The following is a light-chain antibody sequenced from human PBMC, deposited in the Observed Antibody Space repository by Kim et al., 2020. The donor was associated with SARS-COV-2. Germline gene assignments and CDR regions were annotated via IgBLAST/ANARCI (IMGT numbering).Light chain of an antibody. Sequence: EIVLTQSPDTLSLSPGGRATLSCRASQSVTSNYLAWYQQKPGQAPMLLIYGASSRATGIPDRFSGSGSGTDFTLTISRLEPEDLAVYYCQQYASSLITFGQGTRLEIK. V-gene: IGKV3-20*01. CDR1: QSVTSNY. J-gene: IGKJ5*01. CDR2: GAS. CDR3: QQYASSLIT.